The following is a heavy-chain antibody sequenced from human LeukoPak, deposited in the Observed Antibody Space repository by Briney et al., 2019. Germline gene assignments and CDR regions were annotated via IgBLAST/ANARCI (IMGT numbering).Heavy chain of an antibody. CDR3: AKDRHGHYQEDY. Sequence: GGSLRLSCVASGFTFSSYAMSWVRQAPGKGLEWVSVISGSGGYTYYAASVKGRFTISRDNSKNTLYLQMNSLRAEDTAVYYCAKDRHGHYQEDYWGQGTLVTVSS. CDR1: GFTFSSYA. V-gene: IGHV3-23*01. D-gene: IGHD1-26*01. CDR2: ISGSGGYT. J-gene: IGHJ4*02.